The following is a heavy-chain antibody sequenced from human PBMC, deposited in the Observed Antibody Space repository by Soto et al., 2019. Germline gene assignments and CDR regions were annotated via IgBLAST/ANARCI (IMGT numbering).Heavy chain of an antibody. J-gene: IGHJ6*03. CDR3: ARLGCTNGVCTGYYYYYYYMDV. CDR2: IYPGDSDT. CDR1: GYSFTSYW. V-gene: IGHV5-51*01. Sequence: GESLKISCKGSGYSFTSYWIGWVRQMPGKGLEWMGIIYPGDSDTRYSPSFQGQVTISADKSISTAYLQWSSLKASDTAMYYCARLGCTNGVCTGYYYYYYYMDVWGKGTTVTVSS. D-gene: IGHD2-8*01.